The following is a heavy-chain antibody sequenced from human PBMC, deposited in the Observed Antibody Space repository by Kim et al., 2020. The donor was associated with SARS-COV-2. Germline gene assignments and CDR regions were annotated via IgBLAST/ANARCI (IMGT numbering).Heavy chain of an antibody. CDR2: ISSSSGTI. V-gene: IGHV3-48*02. Sequence: GGSLRLSCAASRFTFSTYAMSWVRQAPGKGLEWVSYISSSSGTIYYADSVKGRFTISRDNAKNTLSLQMNSLRDEDTAVYYCARDGIGGGGVTPGVYWGQGTQVTVSS. D-gene: IGHD2-8*02. CDR1: RFTFSTYA. J-gene: IGHJ4*02. CDR3: ARDGIGGGGVTPGVY.